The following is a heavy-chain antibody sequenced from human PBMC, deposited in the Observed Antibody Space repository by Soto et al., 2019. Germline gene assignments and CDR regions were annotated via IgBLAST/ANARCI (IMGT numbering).Heavy chain of an antibody. Sequence: PSETLSLTCTVSGGSISSYYWSWIRQPPGKGLEWIGYIYYSGSTNYNPSLKSRVTISVDTSKNQFSLKLSSVTAADTAVYYCARRTGWSGNFDYWGQGTLVTVSS. J-gene: IGHJ4*02. V-gene: IGHV4-59*01. CDR2: IYYSGST. CDR3: ARRTGWSGNFDY. CDR1: GGSISSYY. D-gene: IGHD6-19*01.